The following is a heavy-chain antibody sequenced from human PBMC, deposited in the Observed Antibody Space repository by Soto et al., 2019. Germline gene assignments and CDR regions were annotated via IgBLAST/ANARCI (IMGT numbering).Heavy chain of an antibody. V-gene: IGHV1-18*01. Sequence: ASVKVSCKASGYTFSTYGISWVRQAPGQRLEWMGWINTHNGNTNYAQNLQGRVTMTADTSTSTAYMELRSLRSDDTAVYYCTREGCAAYYYYGIDVWCQGASVTVSS. D-gene: IGHD3-9*01. J-gene: IGHJ6*02. CDR1: GYTFSTYG. CDR2: INTHNGNT. CDR3: TREGCAAYYYYGIDV.